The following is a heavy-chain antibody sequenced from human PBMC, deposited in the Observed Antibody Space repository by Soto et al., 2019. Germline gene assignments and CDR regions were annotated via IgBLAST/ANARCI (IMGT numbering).Heavy chain of an antibody. D-gene: IGHD3-10*01. CDR3: ARGAPRGIIHDFDS. Sequence: SESLSLACAESNFSLIKEYYWGCVRQPPGKGLEWIGSIHQSGSPYYNPSLKSRLTISIDLSKKQFSLRLSSVTAADTAVYYCARGAPRGIIHDFDSWGQGSLVTVSS. J-gene: IGHJ4*02. CDR1: NFSLIKEYY. V-gene: IGHV4-38-2*01. CDR2: IHQSGSP.